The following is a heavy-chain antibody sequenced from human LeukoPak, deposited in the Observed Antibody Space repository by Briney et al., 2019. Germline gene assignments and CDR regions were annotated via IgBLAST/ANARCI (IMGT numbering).Heavy chain of an antibody. Sequence: SETLSHTCTVSGVSISTDYWTWVRQSPGKGLEWIGYIHYSGSTSYNPSLKSRVTISVDTSKNQSSLKLTSVTSADTAVYYCARDAGATAYWGQGALVTVSS. D-gene: IGHD4/OR15-4a*01. CDR3: ARDAGATAY. CDR1: GVSISTDY. J-gene: IGHJ4*02. V-gene: IGHV4-59*13. CDR2: IHYSGST.